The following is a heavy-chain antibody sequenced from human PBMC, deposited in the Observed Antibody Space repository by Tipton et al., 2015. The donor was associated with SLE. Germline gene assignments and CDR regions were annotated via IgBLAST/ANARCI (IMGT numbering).Heavy chain of an antibody. CDR2: IYHRGTT. CDR1: GYSISNGYY. Sequence: TLSLTCTVSGYSISNGYYWAWIRQPPGKGLEWIGTIYHRGTTDYNPSLKSRVTMSVDMSKNQFSLKLTSVTAADTAVYYCAREGEKAGEDFWGPGMLVTVSS. D-gene: IGHD3-16*01. CDR3: AREGEKAGEDF. J-gene: IGHJ4*02. V-gene: IGHV4-38-2*02.